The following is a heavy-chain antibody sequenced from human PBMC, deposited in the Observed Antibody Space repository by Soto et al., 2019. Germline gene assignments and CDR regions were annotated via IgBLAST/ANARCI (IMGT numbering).Heavy chain of an antibody. CDR2: INTDGRTT. CDR1: GFTFSGYW. D-gene: IGHD3-10*01. V-gene: IGHV3-74*01. J-gene: IGHJ4*02. Sequence: EVQLVESGGGLVQPGGSLRLSCAASGFTFSGYWMHWVRQAPGKGLVWVSRINTDGRTTSYADSVKGRFTISRDNAKNSLYLQMNSLRAEDTAVYYCASSMGRGGNDYWGQGTLVAVSS. CDR3: ASSMGRGGNDY.